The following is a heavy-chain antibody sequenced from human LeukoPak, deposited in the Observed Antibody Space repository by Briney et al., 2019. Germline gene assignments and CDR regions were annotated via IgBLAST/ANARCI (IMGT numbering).Heavy chain of an antibody. J-gene: IGHJ4*02. CDR1: GYTFTGYY. Sequence: GASVKVSCKASGYTFTGYYMHWVRQAPGQGLEWMGWINPNSGGTNYAQKFQGRVTMTRDTSISTAYMELSRLRSDDTAVYYCGKNRGGCWNVDYWGQGTLVTVSS. CDR2: INPNSGGT. D-gene: IGHD1-1*01. CDR3: GKNRGGCWNVDY. V-gene: IGHV1-2*02.